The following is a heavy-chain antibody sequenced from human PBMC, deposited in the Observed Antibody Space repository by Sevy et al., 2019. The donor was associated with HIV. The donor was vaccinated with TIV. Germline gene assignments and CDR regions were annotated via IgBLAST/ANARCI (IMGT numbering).Heavy chain of an antibody. CDR3: ATAPQGCSSTSCYFRWFDP. Sequence: ASLKVSCKVSGYTLTELSMHWVRQAPGKGLEWMGGFDPEDGETIYAQKFQGRVTMTEDTSTDTAYMELSSLRSEDTAVYYCATAPQGCSSTSCYFRWFDPWGQGTLVTVSS. J-gene: IGHJ5*02. V-gene: IGHV1-24*01. CDR1: GYTLTELS. CDR2: FDPEDGET. D-gene: IGHD2-2*01.